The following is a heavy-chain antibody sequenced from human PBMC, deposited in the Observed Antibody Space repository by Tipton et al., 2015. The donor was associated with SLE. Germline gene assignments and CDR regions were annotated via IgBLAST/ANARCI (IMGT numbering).Heavy chain of an antibody. CDR2: MNPNSGNT. V-gene: IGHV1-8*01. J-gene: IGHJ3*02. CDR3: AGKAVNAFDI. CDR1: GYTFISYD. Sequence: QVQLVQSGAEVKKPGASVKVSCKASGYTFISYDINWVRQATGQGLEWMGWMNPNSGNTGYAKKFQGRVTMTRNTSISTAYMELTSLRSEDTAVYYCAGKAVNAFDIWGQGTMVTVSS.